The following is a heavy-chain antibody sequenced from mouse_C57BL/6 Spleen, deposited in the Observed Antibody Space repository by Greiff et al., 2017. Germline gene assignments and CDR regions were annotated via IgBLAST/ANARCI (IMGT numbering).Heavy chain of an antibody. CDR1: GFTFSSYA. V-gene: IGHV5-4*01. CDR2: ISDGGSYT. Sequence: VQGVESGGGLVKPGGSLKLSCAASGFTFSSYAMSWVRQTPEKRLEWVATISDGGSYTYYPDNVKGRFTISRDNAKNNLYLQMSHLKSEDTAMYYCAREGLRSGYYFDYWGQGTTLTVSS. D-gene: IGHD3-1*01. CDR3: AREGLRSGYYFDY. J-gene: IGHJ2*01.